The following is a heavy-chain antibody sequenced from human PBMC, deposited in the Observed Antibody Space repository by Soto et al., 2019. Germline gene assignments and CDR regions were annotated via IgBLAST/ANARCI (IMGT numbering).Heavy chain of an antibody. V-gene: IGHV4-59*08. CDR1: GGSISNYY. J-gene: IGHJ4*02. CDR2: IYYSGST. Sequence: SETLSLTCTVSGGSISNYYWSWIRQSPGKGLEWIGYIYYSGSTNYNPSLKSRVTISLDTSKNQFSLQLSSVTAADTAVYYCATTLVTLRGLFGFDFWGQGNLVTVSS. CDR3: ATTLVTLRGLFGFDF. D-gene: IGHD3-10*01.